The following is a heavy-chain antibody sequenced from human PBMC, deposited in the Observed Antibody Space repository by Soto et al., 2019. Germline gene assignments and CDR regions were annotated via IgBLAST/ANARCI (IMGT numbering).Heavy chain of an antibody. J-gene: IGHJ4*02. CDR2: ISYDGSNR. D-gene: IGHD6-19*01. CDR3: AKDKGIAVAGTHFDY. CDR1: GFTFSSYG. V-gene: IGHV3-30*18. Sequence: ESGGGVVQPGGSLRLSCAASGFTFSSYGMHWVRQAPGKGLEWVAVISYDGSNRYYGDSVKGRFTISRDNSKNTVYLQMNSLRVEDTAVYYCAKDKGIAVAGTHFDYWGQGTLVTVSS.